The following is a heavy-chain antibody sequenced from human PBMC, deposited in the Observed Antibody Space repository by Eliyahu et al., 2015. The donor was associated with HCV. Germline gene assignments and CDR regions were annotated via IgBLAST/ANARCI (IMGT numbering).Heavy chain of an antibody. D-gene: IGHD3-22*01. CDR1: GFTFSXYY. J-gene: IGHJ4*02. Sequence: QVQLVESGGGLVKPGGSLRLSCAASGFTFSXYYMSWIRQAPVKGLEWVSYISSSGSTIYYADSVKGRFTISRDNAKNSLYLQMNSLRAEDTAVYYCARDEWGYYDSSDTLDYWGQGTLVTVSS. CDR2: ISSSGSTI. CDR3: ARDEWGYYDSSDTLDY. V-gene: IGHV3-11*01.